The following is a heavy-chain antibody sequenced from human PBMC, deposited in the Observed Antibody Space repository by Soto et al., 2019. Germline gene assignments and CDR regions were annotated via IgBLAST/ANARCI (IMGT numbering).Heavy chain of an antibody. CDR2: ISYDGRNK. Sequence: QVQLVESGGGVVQPGRSLRLSCAASGFTFSSDAMHWVRQAPGKGLEWVAVISYDGRNKYYADSVKGRFTISRDNSKRTLYLKMNSVSAEDTAVYYCSIVGAAAGPFDYWGQGTLVTVSS. J-gene: IGHJ4*02. CDR3: SIVGAAAGPFDY. D-gene: IGHD6-13*01. CDR1: GFTFSSDA. V-gene: IGHV3-30*04.